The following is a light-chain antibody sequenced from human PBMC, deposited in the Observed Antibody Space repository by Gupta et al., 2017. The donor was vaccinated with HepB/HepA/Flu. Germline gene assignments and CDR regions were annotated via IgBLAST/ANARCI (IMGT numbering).Light chain of an antibody. CDR3: SSFISTTTTLVV. J-gene: IGLJ2*01. Sequence: QSALTQPASVSGSPGQSITISCTGTSSDVGGYNSVAWYQQYSGKAPKLLIYDVNVRPSGISTRFSGSKSGNSASLTISGLQTEDEADYFCSSFISTTTTLVVFGGGTKLTVL. V-gene: IGLV2-14*03. CDR2: DVN. CDR1: SSDVGGYNS.